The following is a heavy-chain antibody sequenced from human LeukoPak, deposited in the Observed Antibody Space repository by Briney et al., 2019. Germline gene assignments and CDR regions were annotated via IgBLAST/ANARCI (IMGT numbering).Heavy chain of an antibody. CDR2: ISYDGSNK. J-gene: IGHJ5*02. Sequence: GGSLRLSCAASGFTFSSYGMHWVRQAPGKGLEWVAVISYDGSNKYYADSVKGRFTISRDNSKNTLYLQMNSLGAEDTAVYYCAKDHDYDDSDWFDPWGQGTLVTVSS. D-gene: IGHD4-17*01. CDR3: AKDHDYDDSDWFDP. CDR1: GFTFSSYG. V-gene: IGHV3-30*18.